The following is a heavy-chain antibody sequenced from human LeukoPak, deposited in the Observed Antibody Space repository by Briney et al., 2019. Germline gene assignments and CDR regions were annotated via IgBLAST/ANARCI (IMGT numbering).Heavy chain of an antibody. CDR2: IYHSGST. D-gene: IGHD6-19*01. CDR1: GYSISSGYY. CDR3: ARGAAWLGFDY. V-gene: IGHV4-38-2*02. J-gene: IGHJ4*02. Sequence: PSETLSLTCTVSGYSISSGYYWGWIRQPPGKGLEWIGYIYHSGSTYYNPSLKSRVTLSVDTSKNQFFLKLSSVTAADTAVYYCARGAAWLGFDYWGQGTLVTVSS.